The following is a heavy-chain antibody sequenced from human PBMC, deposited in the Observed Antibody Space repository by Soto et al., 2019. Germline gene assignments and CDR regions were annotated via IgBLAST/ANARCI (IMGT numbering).Heavy chain of an antibody. CDR3: ARDRDYDSSGYPNWFDP. D-gene: IGHD3-22*01. CDR1: GGTFSSYA. V-gene: IGHV1-69*01. J-gene: IGHJ5*02. CDR2: IIPIFGTA. Sequence: QVQLVQSGAEVKKPGSSVKVSCKASGGTFSSYAISWVRQAPGQGLEWMGGIIPIFGTANYAQKFQGRVTITADEPTSTAYMELSSLGSEDTAVYYCARDRDYDSSGYPNWFDPWGQGTLVTVSS.